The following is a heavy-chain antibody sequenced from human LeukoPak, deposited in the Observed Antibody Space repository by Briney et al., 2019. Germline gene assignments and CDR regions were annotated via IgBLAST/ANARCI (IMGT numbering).Heavy chain of an antibody. CDR3: ARDTNKYFGGYSYGYGDY. CDR1: GFTFSSYS. V-gene: IGHV3-48*04. J-gene: IGHJ4*02. CDR2: ISSSSSTI. Sequence: GGSLRLSCAASGFTFSSYSMNWVRQAPGKGLEWVSSISSSSSTIYYADSVKGRFTISRDNAKNSLYLQMNSLRAEDTAVYYCARDTNKYFGGYSYGYGDYWGQGTLVTVSS. D-gene: IGHD5-18*01.